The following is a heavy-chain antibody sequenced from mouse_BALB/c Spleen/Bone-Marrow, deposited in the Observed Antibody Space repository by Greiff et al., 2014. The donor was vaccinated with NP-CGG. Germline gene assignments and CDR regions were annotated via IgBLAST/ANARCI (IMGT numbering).Heavy chain of an antibody. Sequence: EVKLMESGAELVKPGASVKLSCTASGFNIKDTYMHWVKQRPEQGLEWIGRIDPANGNTKYDPKIQGKATITADTSSNTAYLQLSSLTSEDTAVYYCAIYYYGSSGFAYWGQGTLVTVSA. CDR3: AIYYYGSSGFAY. J-gene: IGHJ3*01. V-gene: IGHV14-3*02. D-gene: IGHD1-1*01. CDR1: GFNIKDTY. CDR2: IDPANGNT.